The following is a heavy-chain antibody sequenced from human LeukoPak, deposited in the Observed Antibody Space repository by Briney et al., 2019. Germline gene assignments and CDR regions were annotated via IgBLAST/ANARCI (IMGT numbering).Heavy chain of an antibody. D-gene: IGHD4-17*01. CDR1: GFTFSDYY. J-gene: IGHJ4*02. V-gene: IGHV3-11*06. CDR3: ARVPNGDLDY. CDR2: ISSGSSYT. Sequence: AGSLRLSCAASGFTFSDYYMSWIRQAPGKGLEWLSHISSGSSYTSYADSVKGRFTISRDNAKNSLYLQINSLRAEDTAVYYCARVPNGDLDYWGQGTLVTVSS.